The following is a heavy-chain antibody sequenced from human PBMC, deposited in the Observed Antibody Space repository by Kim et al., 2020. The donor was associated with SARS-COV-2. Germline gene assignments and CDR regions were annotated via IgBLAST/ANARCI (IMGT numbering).Heavy chain of an antibody. D-gene: IGHD3-10*01. CDR1: GFTFSSYG. Sequence: GGSLRLSCAASGFTFSSYGMSWVRQAPGKGLEWVSAISGSGGSTYYADSVKGRFTISRDNSKNTLYLQMNSLRAEDTAVYYCAKANAITMVRGVIFLLGWEEDAFDIWGQGTMVTVSS. CDR2: ISGSGGST. CDR3: AKANAITMVRGVIFLLGWEEDAFDI. J-gene: IGHJ3*02. V-gene: IGHV3-23*01.